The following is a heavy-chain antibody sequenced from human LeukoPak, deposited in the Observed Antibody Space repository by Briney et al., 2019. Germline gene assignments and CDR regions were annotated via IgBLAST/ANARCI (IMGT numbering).Heavy chain of an antibody. CDR1: GYTVTSNG. D-gene: IGHD2-21*02. Sequence: GASVKLSCKASGYTVTSNGISWVRHAPAQGLERMGWISTYNGNTNYAQKLQRRVTMTTDTSTSTAYMELRSLRSDDTAVYYCARDAPGSGGDIAFDIWGQGTMVTVSS. J-gene: IGHJ3*02. V-gene: IGHV1-18*01. CDR2: ISTYNGNT. CDR3: ARDAPGSGGDIAFDI.